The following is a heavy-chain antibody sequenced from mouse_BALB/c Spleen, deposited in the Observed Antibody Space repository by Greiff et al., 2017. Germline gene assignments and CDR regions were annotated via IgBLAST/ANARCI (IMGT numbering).Heavy chain of an antibody. Sequence: EVQLQQSGAELVRSGASVKLSCTASGFNIKDYYMHWVKQRPEQGLEWIGWIDPENGDTEYAPKFQGKATMTADTSSNTAYLQLGSLTSEDTAVYYCRRRHFDYWGQGTTLTVSS. V-gene: IGHV14-4*02. CDR3: RRRHFDY. D-gene: IGHD1-2*01. J-gene: IGHJ2*01. CDR2: IDPENGDT. CDR1: GFNIKDYY.